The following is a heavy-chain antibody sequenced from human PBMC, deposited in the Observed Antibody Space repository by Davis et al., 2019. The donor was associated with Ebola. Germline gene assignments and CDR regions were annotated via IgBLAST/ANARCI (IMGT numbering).Heavy chain of an antibody. CDR3: ARMVMGIAVAGTGLGNWFDP. D-gene: IGHD6-19*01. CDR1: GFTFSSYW. CDR2: IKQDGSEK. V-gene: IGHV3-7*03. Sequence: GGSLRLSCAASGFTFSSYWMSWVRQAPGKGLEWVANIKQDGSEKYYVDSVKGRFTISRDNAKNSLYLQMNSLRAEDTAVYYCARMVMGIAVAGTGLGNWFDPWGQGTLVTVSS. J-gene: IGHJ5*02.